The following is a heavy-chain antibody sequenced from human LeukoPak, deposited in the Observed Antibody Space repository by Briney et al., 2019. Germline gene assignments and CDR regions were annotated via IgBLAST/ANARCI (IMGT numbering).Heavy chain of an antibody. CDR2: INPNSGGT. J-gene: IGHJ4*02. Sequence: ASVKVSCKASGYTFTGYYMHCVRQAPGQGLEWMGWINPNSGGTNYAQKFQGRVTMTRDTSISTAYMELSRLRSDDTAVYYCARPMVRGVIGVFDYWGQGTLVTVSS. CDR1: GYTFTGYY. V-gene: IGHV1-2*02. CDR3: ARPMVRGVIGVFDY. D-gene: IGHD3-10*01.